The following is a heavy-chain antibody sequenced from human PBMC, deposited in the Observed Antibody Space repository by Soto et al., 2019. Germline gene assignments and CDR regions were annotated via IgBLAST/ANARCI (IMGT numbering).Heavy chain of an antibody. J-gene: IGHJ4*02. Sequence: ASGRVSCKASGYTFRSYGISWVRQAPGQGLEWMGWISADNGSTNYAQKFQGRVTMTTDTSTSTAYMELSSLRSDDTAVYYCARDQRNKAMVDWGQGSLVTVSS. D-gene: IGHD5-18*01. CDR2: ISADNGST. CDR3: ARDQRNKAMVD. V-gene: IGHV1-18*04. CDR1: GYTFRSYG.